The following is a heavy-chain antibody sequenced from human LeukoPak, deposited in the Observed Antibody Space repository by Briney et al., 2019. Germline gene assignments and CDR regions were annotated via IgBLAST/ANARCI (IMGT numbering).Heavy chain of an antibody. J-gene: IGHJ4*02. Sequence: GGSLRLSCTASGFAFVDHAMHWVRQGPGKGLEWVSSISWNSGDIGSADSVKGRFIISRDNAKKSLYLQMNSLRAEDTALYYCVKGAGMGGDDFDYWGQGTLVTVSS. D-gene: IGHD6-13*01. V-gene: IGHV3-9*01. CDR1: GFAFVDHA. CDR2: ISWNSGDI. CDR3: VKGAGMGGDDFDY.